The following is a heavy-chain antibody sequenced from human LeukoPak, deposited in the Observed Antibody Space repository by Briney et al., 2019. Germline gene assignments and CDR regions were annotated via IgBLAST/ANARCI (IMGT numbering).Heavy chain of an antibody. V-gene: IGHV1-24*01. J-gene: IGHJ3*02. CDR1: GYTLTELS. CDR2: FDPEDGET. D-gene: IGHD3-16*02. CDR3: AVYPLRLGELSMSLSDASDI. Sequence: ASVKVSCKVPGYTLTELSMHWVRQAPGKGLEWMGGFDPEDGETIYAQKFQGRVTMTEDTSTDTAYMELSSLRSEDTAVYYCAVYPLRLGELSMSLSDASDIWGQGTMVTVSS.